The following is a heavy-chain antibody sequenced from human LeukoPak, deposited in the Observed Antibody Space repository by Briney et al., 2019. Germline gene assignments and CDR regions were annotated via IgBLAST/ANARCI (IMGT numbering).Heavy chain of an antibody. V-gene: IGHV3-48*04. Sequence: GGSLRLSCAASGFTFSSYSMKWVRQAPGKGLEWVSYISSSSTTIYYADSVKGRFTISRDNAKNSLYLQMNSLRAEDTAVYYCAAAHYYDSSGYYFYAFDIWGQGTMVTVSS. J-gene: IGHJ3*02. CDR1: GFTFSSYS. D-gene: IGHD3-22*01. CDR3: AAAHYYDSSGYYFYAFDI. CDR2: ISSSSTTI.